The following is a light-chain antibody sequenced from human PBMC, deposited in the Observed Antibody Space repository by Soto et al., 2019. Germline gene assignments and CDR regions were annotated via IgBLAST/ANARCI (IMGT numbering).Light chain of an antibody. Sequence: EIVMTQSPATLSVSPGERATLSCRASQSVSSNLAWFQQKPGQAPRLLIYNASPRATGIPARFSGSGSGTEFTLTISSLQSEDFAVYYCQQYYKWPRTFGQGTKVEIK. J-gene: IGKJ1*01. CDR1: QSVSSN. V-gene: IGKV3-15*01. CDR2: NAS. CDR3: QQYYKWPRT.